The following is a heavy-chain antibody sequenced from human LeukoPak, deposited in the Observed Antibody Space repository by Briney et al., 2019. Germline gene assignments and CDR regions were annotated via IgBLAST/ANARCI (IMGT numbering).Heavy chain of an antibody. CDR1: GFNFSSYG. Sequence: GGTLRLSCAASGFNFSSYGMTWVRQAPGKGLEWVSIISGSGRDTYYADSVKGRFTISRDKSKNTLYLQMDSLRAEDTAVYYCAKGQISRSDRFDYWGQGTLVTVSS. D-gene: IGHD3-3*02. CDR2: ISGSGRDT. J-gene: IGHJ4*02. CDR3: AKGQISRSDRFDY. V-gene: IGHV3-23*01.